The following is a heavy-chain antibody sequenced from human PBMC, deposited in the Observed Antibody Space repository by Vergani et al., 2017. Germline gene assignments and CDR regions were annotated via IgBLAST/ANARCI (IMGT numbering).Heavy chain of an antibody. J-gene: IGHJ4*02. D-gene: IGHD6-19*01. CDR3: ARDPREAGPLGLDY. V-gene: IGHV4-61*02. Sequence: QVQLQESGPGLVKPSQTLSLTCTVSGGSISSGSYYWSWIRQPAGKGLEWIGRIYYSGSTYYNPSLKSRVTISVDTSKNQFSLKLSSVTAADTAVYYCARDPREAGPLGLDYWGQGTLVTVSS. CDR2: IYYSGST. CDR1: GGSISSGSYY.